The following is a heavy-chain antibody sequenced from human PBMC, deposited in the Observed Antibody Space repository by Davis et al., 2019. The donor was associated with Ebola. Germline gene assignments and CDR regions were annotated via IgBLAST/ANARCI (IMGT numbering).Heavy chain of an antibody. J-gene: IGHJ6*03. Sequence: AASVKVSCKASGYSFPYCYLHWVRLAPGHALEWMGWITPFYGNTNYAQKFQDRVTITRDRSMNTAYMERSGLRSEDKAMYYCASTLSYSSNAYMYVWGKGTTVTVSS. D-gene: IGHD6-13*01. CDR1: GYSFPYCY. V-gene: IGHV1-45*02. CDR2: ITPFYGNT. CDR3: ASTLSYSSNAYMYV.